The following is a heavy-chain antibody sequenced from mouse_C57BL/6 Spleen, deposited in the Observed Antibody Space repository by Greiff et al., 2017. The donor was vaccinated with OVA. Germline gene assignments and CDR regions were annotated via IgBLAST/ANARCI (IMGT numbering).Heavy chain of an antibody. CDR1: GYAFSSYW. CDR3: ARGGDYDYWYFDV. D-gene: IGHD2-4*01. CDR2: IYPGDGDT. Sequence: QVQLQQSGAELVKPGASVKISCKASGYAFSSYWMNWVKQRPGKGLEWIGQIYPGDGDTNYNGKFKGKATLTADKSSSTAYMQLSSLTSEDSAVYCGARGGDYDYWYFDVWGTGTTVTVSS. V-gene: IGHV1-80*01. J-gene: IGHJ1*03.